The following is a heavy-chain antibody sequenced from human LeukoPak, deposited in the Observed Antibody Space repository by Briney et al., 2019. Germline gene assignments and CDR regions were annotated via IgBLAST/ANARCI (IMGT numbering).Heavy chain of an antibody. CDR1: GFTFSSYA. Sequence: GGSLRLSCAASGFTFSSYAMHWVRQAPGKGLEWVAVISYDGSNKYYADSVKGRFTISRDNSKNTLYLQMNSLRAEDTAVYYCARDLWGIAAAGSSFDYWGQGTLVTVSS. J-gene: IGHJ4*02. D-gene: IGHD6-13*01. CDR3: ARDLWGIAAAGSSFDY. CDR2: ISYDGSNK. V-gene: IGHV3-30-3*01.